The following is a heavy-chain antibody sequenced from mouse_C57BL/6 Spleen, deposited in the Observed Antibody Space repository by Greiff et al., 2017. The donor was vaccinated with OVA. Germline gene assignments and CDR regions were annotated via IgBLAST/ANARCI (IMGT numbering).Heavy chain of an antibody. V-gene: IGHV1-22*01. CDR2: INPNNGGT. D-gene: IGHD2-5*01. Sequence: VQLQQSGPELVKPGASVKMSCKASGYTFTDYNMHWVKQSHGKSLEWIGYINPNNGGTSYNQKFKGKATLTVNKSSSTAYMELRSLTSEDSAVYYCARSHYSNLAWFAYRGQGTLVTVSA. CDR1: GYTFTDYN. J-gene: IGHJ3*01. CDR3: ARSHYSNLAWFAY.